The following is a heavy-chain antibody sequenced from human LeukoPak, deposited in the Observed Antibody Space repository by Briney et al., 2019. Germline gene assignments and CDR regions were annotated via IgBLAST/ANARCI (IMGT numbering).Heavy chain of an antibody. V-gene: IGHV3-23*01. J-gene: IGHJ3*02. Sequence: GGSLRLSCAASGFTFSSYAMSWVRQAPGKGLEWVSAISGSGGSTYFADSVKGRFTISRDNSKNTLYLQMNSLRAEDTAVYYCARDLWGIVGVRGHAFDIWGQGTMVTVSS. CDR1: GFTFSSYA. CDR2: ISGSGGST. D-gene: IGHD1-26*01. CDR3: ARDLWGIVGVRGHAFDI.